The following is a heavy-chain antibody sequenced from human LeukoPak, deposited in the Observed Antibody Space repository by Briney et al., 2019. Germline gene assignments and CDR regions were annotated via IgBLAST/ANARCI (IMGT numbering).Heavy chain of an antibody. CDR3: ARSPPSYYDSSGFDY. J-gene: IGHJ4*02. Sequence: PSETLSLTCTVSGGSISSGDYYWSWIRQPPGKGLEWIGYIYYSGSTNYNPSLKSRVTISVDTSKNQFSLKLSSVTAADTAVYYCARSPPSYYDSSGFDYWGQGTLVTVSS. D-gene: IGHD3-22*01. V-gene: IGHV4-61*08. CDR2: IYYSGST. CDR1: GGSISSGDYY.